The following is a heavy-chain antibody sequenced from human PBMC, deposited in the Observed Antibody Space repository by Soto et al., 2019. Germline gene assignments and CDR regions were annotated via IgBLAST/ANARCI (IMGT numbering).Heavy chain of an antibody. V-gene: IGHV1-2*02. Sequence: ASVKVSCKASGYTLTDNYMHRGREAPGQGVEWMGWINPNGGTNYAQKFQGRVTMTRETSISTAYMELSRLRSDDTAVYYCARSLTTLTTLLDYWGQGTLVTVSS. D-gene: IGHD4-17*01. CDR3: ARSLTTLTTLLDY. CDR2: INPNGGT. J-gene: IGHJ4*02. CDR1: GYTLTDNY.